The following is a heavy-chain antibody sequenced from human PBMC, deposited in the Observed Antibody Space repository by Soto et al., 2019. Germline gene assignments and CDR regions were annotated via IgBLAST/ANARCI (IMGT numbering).Heavy chain of an antibody. Sequence: SETLSLTCTVSGGSISSSSYYWGWIRQPPGKGLEWIGSIYYSGSTYYNPSLKSRVTISVDTSKNQFSLKLSSVTAADTAVYYCARQANTAMAPYWFDPWGQGTLVTVSS. V-gene: IGHV4-39*01. D-gene: IGHD5-18*01. CDR1: GGSISSSSYY. CDR2: IYYSGST. J-gene: IGHJ5*02. CDR3: ARQANTAMAPYWFDP.